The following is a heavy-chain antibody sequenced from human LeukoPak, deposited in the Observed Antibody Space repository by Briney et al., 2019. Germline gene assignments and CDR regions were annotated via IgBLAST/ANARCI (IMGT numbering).Heavy chain of an antibody. J-gene: IGHJ6*03. CDR3: ARVKRGRIPRARYYYYMDV. V-gene: IGHV4-34*01. Sequence: PSETLSLTCAVYGGSFSGYYWSWIRQPPGKGLEWIGEINHSGSTNYNPSPKSRVTISVDTSKNQFSLKLSSVTAADTAVYYCARVKRGRIPRARYYYYMDVWGKGTTVTVSS. CDR2: INHSGST. CDR1: GGSFSGYY.